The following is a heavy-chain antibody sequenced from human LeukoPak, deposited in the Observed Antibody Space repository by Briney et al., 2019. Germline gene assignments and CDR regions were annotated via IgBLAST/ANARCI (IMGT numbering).Heavy chain of an antibody. CDR1: GFTFTSSA. CDR2: IVVGSGNT. D-gene: IGHD3-3*01. V-gene: IGHV1-58*02. Sequence: SVKVSCKASGFTFTSSAMQWVRQARGQRLEWIGWIVVGSGNTNYAQKFQERVTITRDMSTSTAYMELSSLRSEDTAVYYCARALETYYDFWSGYAPCYFDYWGQGTLVTVSS. J-gene: IGHJ4*02. CDR3: ARALETYYDFWSGYAPCYFDY.